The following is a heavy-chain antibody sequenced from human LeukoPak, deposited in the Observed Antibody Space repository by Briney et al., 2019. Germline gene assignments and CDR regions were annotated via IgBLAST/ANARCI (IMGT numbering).Heavy chain of an antibody. V-gene: IGHV3-48*03. J-gene: IGHJ4*02. CDR3: ARNSVTTF. D-gene: IGHD4-17*01. CDR2: ISSSGRTI. Sequence: GRTLRLSSAASGFTFSSYKMNCVTEAPGHGLEWVSYISSSGRTIYYAESVKCRFTISRYNAKNSLYLQMNSLRAEDTADYYCARNSVTTFWGQGTLVTVSS. CDR1: GFTFSSYK.